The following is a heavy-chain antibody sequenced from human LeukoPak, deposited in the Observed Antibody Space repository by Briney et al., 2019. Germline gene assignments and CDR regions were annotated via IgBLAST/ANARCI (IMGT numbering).Heavy chain of an antibody. V-gene: IGHV4-59*01. CDR2: VYFSGTA. CDR1: NSSISNYY. J-gene: IGHJ5*02. CDR3: ARAGGWFDP. Sequence: PSETLSLTCTVSNSSISNYYWSWIRQPPGKGLEWIGCVYFSGTANYSPSLKSRVTISVDTSNNQFSLKLRSVTAADTAVYYCARAGGWFDPWGQGTLVTVSS.